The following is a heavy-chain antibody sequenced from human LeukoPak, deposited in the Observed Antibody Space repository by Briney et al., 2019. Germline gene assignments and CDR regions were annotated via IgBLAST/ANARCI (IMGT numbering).Heavy chain of an antibody. D-gene: IGHD6-13*01. CDR2: ITGSGDGT. J-gene: IGHJ4*02. CDR3: AKIIPATAY. Sequence: GGSLRLSCAASGFTFSSYAMSWVRQAPGKGLEWVSSITGSGDGTYYADSVKGRFTISRDNSKNTLSLQMNSLSAEDAAVYFCAKIIPATAYWGQGTLVTVSS. V-gene: IGHV3-23*01. CDR1: GFTFSSYA.